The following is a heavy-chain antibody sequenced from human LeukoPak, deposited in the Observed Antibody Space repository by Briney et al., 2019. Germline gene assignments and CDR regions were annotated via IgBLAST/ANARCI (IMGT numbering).Heavy chain of an antibody. D-gene: IGHD3-22*01. CDR1: GLTFSSYA. CDR2: ISYDGSNK. V-gene: IGHV3-30*04. J-gene: IGHJ4*02. CDR3: ARDSHYYDSSGYYSGY. Sequence: TGGSLRLSCAASGLTFSSYAIHWVRQAPGKGLEWVAVISYDGSNKYYADSVKGRFTISRDNSKNTLYLQMNSLRAEDTAVYYCARDSHYYDSSGYYSGYWGQGTLVTVSS.